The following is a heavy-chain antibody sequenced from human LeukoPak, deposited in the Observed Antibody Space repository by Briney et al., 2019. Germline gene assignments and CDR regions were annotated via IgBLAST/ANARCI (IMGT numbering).Heavy chain of an antibody. CDR1: GFPFSSYG. V-gene: IGHV3-30*02. CDR2: IRDDGSNR. J-gene: IGHJ4*02. D-gene: IGHD3-10*01. CDR3: AKEYYGWGSYYAS. Sequence: GGSLRLSCAASGFPFSSYGMYWVRQAPGKGLEWVAFIRDDGSNRYHADSVKGRFTISRDNSKNTLYLEMNSLRAEDTAVYYCAKEYYGWGSYYASWGRGPRVTVSS.